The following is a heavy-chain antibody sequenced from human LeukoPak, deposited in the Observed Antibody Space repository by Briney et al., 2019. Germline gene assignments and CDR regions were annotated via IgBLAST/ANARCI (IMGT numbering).Heavy chain of an antibody. CDR1: GFTFNSYS. D-gene: IGHD2-15*01. J-gene: IGHJ5*02. V-gene: IGHV3-48*01. CDR2: ISSSSNTI. Sequence: GGSLRLSCAASGFTFNSYSMSWVRQTPEKGLEWISYISSSSNTIYYADSVKGRFTISRDNAKNSLYLQMVNLRAEDTAIYFCARDKSCSGSNCYRWFDPWGQGTLVTVSS. CDR3: ARDKSCSGSNCYRWFDP.